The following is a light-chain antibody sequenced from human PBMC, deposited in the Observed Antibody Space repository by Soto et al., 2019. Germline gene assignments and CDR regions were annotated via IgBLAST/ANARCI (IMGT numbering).Light chain of an antibody. CDR3: QHYNNWPWT. CDR1: QSVDIN. Sequence: EIVMTQSPATLSVSPGERATLSCRDSQSVDINLAWYQKKAGQAPRLLIYGASTRATAIPARFSGSGSGTEFTLTISSLQSEDFAVYFCQHYNNWPWTFGQGTKVEI. CDR2: GAS. J-gene: IGKJ1*01. V-gene: IGKV3-15*01.